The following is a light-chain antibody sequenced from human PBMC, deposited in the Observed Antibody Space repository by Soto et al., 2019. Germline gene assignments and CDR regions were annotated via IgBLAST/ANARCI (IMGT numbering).Light chain of an antibody. CDR2: GNS. V-gene: IGLV1-40*01. J-gene: IGLJ1*01. CDR1: SSNIGAGYD. Sequence: QSALTQPPSVSGAPGQRVTISCTGSSSNIGAGYDVHWYQQLPGTAPKLLIHGNSNRPSGVPDRFSGSKSGTSASLAITGLQAEDEGDYYCQSYDSSLSGYVFGTGTKVTVL. CDR3: QSYDSSLSGYV.